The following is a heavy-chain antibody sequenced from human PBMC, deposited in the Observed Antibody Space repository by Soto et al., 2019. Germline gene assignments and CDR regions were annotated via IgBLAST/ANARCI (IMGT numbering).Heavy chain of an antibody. Sequence: HLVESGGDLVKPGGSLRLSCAASGFMFSSAWMSWVRQAPGKGLEWVVRIKSKRDGGTTDYAPPVKGRFVISRDDSKNTLYLQMNSLKTDATAVYYCVEGWNDFWGQGTLVAVSS. V-gene: IGHV3-15*01. CDR1: GFMFSSAW. CDR3: VEGWNDF. CDR2: IKSKRDGGTT. D-gene: IGHD1-1*01. J-gene: IGHJ4*02.